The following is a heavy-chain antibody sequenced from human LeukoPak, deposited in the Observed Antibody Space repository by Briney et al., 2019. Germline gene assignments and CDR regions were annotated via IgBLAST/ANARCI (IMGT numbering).Heavy chain of an antibody. V-gene: IGHV1-69*01. J-gene: IGHJ4*02. CDR2: IVPIFGTT. CDR3: ARDPGHSGGQN. Sequence: GSSVKVSCKASGGTFSSYAISWVRQAPGQEREGMGGIVPIFGTTKYAQKFQGRVTLTADESTSTAYMELSSLRSEDTAFYYCARDPGHSGGQNWGQGTLVTVSS. CDR1: GGTFSSYA. D-gene: IGHD5-12*01.